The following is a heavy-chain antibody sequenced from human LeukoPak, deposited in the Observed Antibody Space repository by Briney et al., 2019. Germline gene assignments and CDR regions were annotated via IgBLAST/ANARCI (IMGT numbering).Heavy chain of an antibody. V-gene: IGHV4-34*01. Sequence: SETLSLTCAVYGGSFSGYYWSWIRQPPGKGLEWIGEINHSGSTNYNPSLKSRVTKSVDTSKNQFSLKLSSVTAADTAVYYCARAPSRYYYYYMDVWGKGTTVTVSS. CDR2: INHSGST. CDR3: ARAPSRYYYYYMDV. J-gene: IGHJ6*03. CDR1: GGSFSGYY.